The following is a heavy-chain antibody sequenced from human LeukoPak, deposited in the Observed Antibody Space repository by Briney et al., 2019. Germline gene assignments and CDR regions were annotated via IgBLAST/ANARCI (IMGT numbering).Heavy chain of an antibody. Sequence: SQTLSLTCAISGDSVSSNSVTWNWIRQSPSRGLEWLGRTYYRSTWYNDYAVSVRGRITVNPDTSKNQFSLHLNSVTPEDTAVYYCARQWPAFDPWGQGTLVTVSS. CDR3: ARQWPAFDP. D-gene: IGHD6-19*01. CDR2: TYYRSTWYN. V-gene: IGHV6-1*01. J-gene: IGHJ5*02. CDR1: GDSVSSNSVT.